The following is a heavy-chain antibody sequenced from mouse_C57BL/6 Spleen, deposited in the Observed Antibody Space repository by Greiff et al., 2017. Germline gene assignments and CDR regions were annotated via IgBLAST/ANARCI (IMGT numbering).Heavy chain of an antibody. V-gene: IGHV1-7*01. J-gene: IGHJ4*01. CDR2: INPSSGYT. CDR1: GYTFTSYW. Sequence: QVQLQRSGAELAKPGASVKLSCKASGYTFTSYWMHWVKQRPGQGLEWIGYINPSSGYTKYNQKFKDKATLAADKSTSTAYMQLSSLTYEDSAVYYCTTAQATDAMDYWGQGTSVTVSS. D-gene: IGHD3-2*02. CDR3: TTAQATDAMDY.